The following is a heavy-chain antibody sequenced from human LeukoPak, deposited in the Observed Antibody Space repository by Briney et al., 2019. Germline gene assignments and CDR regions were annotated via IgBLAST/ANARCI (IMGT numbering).Heavy chain of an antibody. Sequence: SETLSLTCTVSGGSFSNYYWSWIRQPPGKGLEWIGDISYSGSTNYNPSLRSRVAISEDTSRNQFSLRLNSVTAADTAVYYCARHIPVIWSSGYYYGMDVWGQGTTVTVSS. D-gene: IGHD3-3*01. CDR1: GGSFSNYY. V-gene: IGHV4-59*08. CDR3: ARHIPVIWSSGYYYGMDV. CDR2: ISYSGST. J-gene: IGHJ6*02.